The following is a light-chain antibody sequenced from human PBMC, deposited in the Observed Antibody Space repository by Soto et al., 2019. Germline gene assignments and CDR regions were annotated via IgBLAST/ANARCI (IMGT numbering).Light chain of an antibody. CDR3: QQYNNWPQT. V-gene: IGKV3-15*01. Sequence: EIVMTQSPATLSVSPGERATLSCRASQSVYSNLAWYQQKPGQAPRLLIYGASTRATGTPARFSGSASVTEFTLTISSLQSEDFAVYYCQQYNNWPQTFGQGTKVEIK. CDR2: GAS. CDR1: QSVYSN. J-gene: IGKJ1*01.